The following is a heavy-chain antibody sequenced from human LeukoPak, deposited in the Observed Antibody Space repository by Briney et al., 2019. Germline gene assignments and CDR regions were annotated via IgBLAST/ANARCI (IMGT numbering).Heavy chain of an antibody. CDR3: AKDFKYYRSAFDI. CDR1: GFTFSTYG. Sequence: GGSLRLSCAASGFTFSTYGMSWVRQAPGKGLEWVSAISGSGGSTYYADSVKGRFTISRDNSKNTLYLQMNSLRAEDTAVYYCAKDFKYYRSAFDIWGQGTMVTVSS. J-gene: IGHJ3*02. V-gene: IGHV3-23*01. CDR2: ISGSGGST. D-gene: IGHD3-10*01.